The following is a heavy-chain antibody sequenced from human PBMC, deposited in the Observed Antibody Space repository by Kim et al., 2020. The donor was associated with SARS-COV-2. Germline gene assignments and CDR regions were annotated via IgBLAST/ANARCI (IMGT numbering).Heavy chain of an antibody. CDR2: T. J-gene: IGHJ4*02. V-gene: IGHV1-3*01. D-gene: IGHD1-26*01. Sequence: TKNSQKFQGRVTITRDTSASTAYMELSSLRSEDTAVYYCARDWEGGFDYWGQGTLVTVSS. CDR3: ARDWEGGFDY.